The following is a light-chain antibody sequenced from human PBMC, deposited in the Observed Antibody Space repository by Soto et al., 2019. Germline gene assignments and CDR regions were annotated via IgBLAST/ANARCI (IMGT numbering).Light chain of an antibody. J-gene: IGKJ1*01. CDR1: QSISSTY. Sequence: EIVLTQSPGTLSLSPGERATLSCRASQSISSTYLAWYRQKPGQAPRLLIYAASSRATGIPDRFSGSGSGTDFTLTISRLEPEDFAVYYCQQYYVSSWTFGQGTRVEIK. CDR3: QQYYVSSWT. CDR2: AAS. V-gene: IGKV3-20*01.